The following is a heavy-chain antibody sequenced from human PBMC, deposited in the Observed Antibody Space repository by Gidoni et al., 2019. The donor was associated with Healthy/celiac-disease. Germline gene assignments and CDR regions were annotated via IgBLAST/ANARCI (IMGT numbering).Heavy chain of an antibody. CDR2: IKRKTDGGTT. V-gene: IGHV3-15*01. CDR3: TAQPVVVPAATYAFDI. D-gene: IGHD2-2*01. J-gene: IGHJ3*02. CDR1: GFTLSNYW. Sequence: EVQLVESGGGLVKPGGSLRLSCAASGFTLSNYWMTWVRQAPGKGLEWVGRIKRKTDGGTTDYDAPVKGRFTISRDDSKNTLYRQMNSLKTEDTAVYYCTAQPVVVPAATYAFDIWGQGTMVTVSS.